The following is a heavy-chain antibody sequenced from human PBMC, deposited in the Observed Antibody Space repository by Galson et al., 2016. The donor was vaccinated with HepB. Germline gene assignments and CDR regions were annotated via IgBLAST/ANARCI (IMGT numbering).Heavy chain of an antibody. CDR3: ARDGPHYVLRKYYTMYV. D-gene: IGHD3-10*01. V-gene: IGHV1-8*01. CDR2: MNPNSGNT. J-gene: IGHJ6*04. Sequence: SVKVSCKASGYTFSSYDINWVRQATGQGLEWMGWMNPNSGNTGYAQKFQGRVIVTRDTSISTAYMELSSLRSEDTAVYYCARDGPHYVLRKYYTMYVWGKGTTVTVSS. CDR1: GYTFSSYD.